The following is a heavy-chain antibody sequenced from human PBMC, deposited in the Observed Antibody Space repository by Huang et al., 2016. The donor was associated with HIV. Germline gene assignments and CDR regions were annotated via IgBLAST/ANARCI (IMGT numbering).Heavy chain of an antibody. CDR1: GFTFSSYG. CDR3: ALKGDSSGWEYFRH. D-gene: IGHD6-19*01. J-gene: IGHJ1*01. Sequence: QVQLVESGGGVVQPGRSLRLSCAASGFTFSSYGMHWVRQAPGKGVEWVAVIWYDGSNKYYSDSGKGRFTISRDNSKNTLYLQMNSLKTEDTAVYYCALKGDSSGWEYFRHWGQGTLVTVSS. V-gene: IGHV3-33*08. CDR2: IWYDGSNK.